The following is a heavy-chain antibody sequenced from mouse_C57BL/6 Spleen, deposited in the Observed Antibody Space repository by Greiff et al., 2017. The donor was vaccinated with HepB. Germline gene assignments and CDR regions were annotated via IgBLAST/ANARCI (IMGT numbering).Heavy chain of an antibody. Sequence: QVQLKQPGAELVKPGASVKLSCKASGYTFTSYWMHWVKQRPGRGLEWIGRIDPNSGGTKYNEKFKSKATLTVDKPSSTAYMQLSSLTSEDSAVYYCARSYYGSSYVGFAYWGQGTLVTVSA. D-gene: IGHD1-1*01. CDR3: ARSYYGSSYVGFAY. CDR1: GYTFTSYW. J-gene: IGHJ3*01. CDR2: IDPNSGGT. V-gene: IGHV1-72*01.